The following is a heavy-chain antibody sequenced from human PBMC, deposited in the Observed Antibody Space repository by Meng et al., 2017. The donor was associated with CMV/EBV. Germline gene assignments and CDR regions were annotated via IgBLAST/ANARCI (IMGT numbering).Heavy chain of an antibody. Sequence: EVQLVGSGGGVVQPGGSLRLSCAASGFTVSSNYMSWVRQAPGKGLEWVSVIYSGGSTYYADSVKGRFTISRDNSKNTLYLQMNSLRAEDTAVYYCASYSSGWYIQHWGQGTLVTVSS. J-gene: IGHJ1*01. V-gene: IGHV3-66*01. CDR3: ASYSSGWYIQH. D-gene: IGHD6-19*01. CDR2: IYSGGST. CDR1: GFTVSSNY.